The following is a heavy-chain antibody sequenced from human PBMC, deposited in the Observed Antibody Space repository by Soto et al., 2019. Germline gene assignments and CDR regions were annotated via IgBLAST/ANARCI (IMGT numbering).Heavy chain of an antibody. D-gene: IGHD6-13*01. V-gene: IGHV4-34*01. CDR3: ARGNGIASRPADY. CDR2: INQSGIT. CDR1: SFSNYY. Sequence: SFSNYYWSWIRQPPGKGLEWIGEINQSGITNYNPSLKSRVTISEDASKNQFSLKLSSVTAADTAVYYCARGNGIASRPADYWGQGTLVTVSS. J-gene: IGHJ4*02.